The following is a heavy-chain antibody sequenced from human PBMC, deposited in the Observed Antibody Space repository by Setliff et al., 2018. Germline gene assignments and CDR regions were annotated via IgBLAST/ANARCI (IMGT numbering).Heavy chain of an antibody. J-gene: IGHJ3*02. CDR2: IYNSGNT. V-gene: IGHV4-31*03. Sequence: SETLSLTCTVSGGSISSGTYYWNWVRQHPGKGLEWIGNIYNSGNTHYNPSLKSRVTISVDTSKNQLSLKLSSVTAADTAVYYCARSMGDYGDYIEDAFDIWSQGAMVTVSS. CDR1: GGSISSGTYY. CDR3: ARSMGDYGDYIEDAFDI. D-gene: IGHD4-17*01.